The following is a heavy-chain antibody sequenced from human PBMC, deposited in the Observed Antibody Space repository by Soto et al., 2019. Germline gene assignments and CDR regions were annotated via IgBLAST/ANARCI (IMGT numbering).Heavy chain of an antibody. V-gene: IGHV1-69*13. CDR1: GGTFSSYA. CDR2: IIPIFGTA. J-gene: IGHJ6*02. CDR3: ARSDIPSTVGATSDYYYYGMDV. D-gene: IGHD1-26*01. Sequence: SVKVSFKASGGTFSSYAISWVRQAPGQGLEWMGGIIPIFGTANYAQKFQGRVTITADESTSTAYMELSSLRSEDTAVYYCARSDIPSTVGATSDYYYYGMDVWGQGTTVTGSS.